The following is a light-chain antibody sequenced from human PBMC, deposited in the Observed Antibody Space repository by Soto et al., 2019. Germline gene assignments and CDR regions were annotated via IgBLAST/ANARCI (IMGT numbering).Light chain of an antibody. J-gene: IGKJ4*01. CDR3: QQYSNWPLT. CDR2: GAS. V-gene: IGKV3-15*01. Sequence: PGERATLSCRASQSVTNSYLAWYQQKPGQAPRLLIFGASTRAAGIPARFSGSGSGTEFTLTISSLQSEDFAVYYCQQYSNWPLTFGGGTKVDIK. CDR1: QSVTNSY.